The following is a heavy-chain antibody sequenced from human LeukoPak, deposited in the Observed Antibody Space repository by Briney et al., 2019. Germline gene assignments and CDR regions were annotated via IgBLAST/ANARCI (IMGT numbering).Heavy chain of an antibody. V-gene: IGHV4-4*07. CDR3: ARRYNSGNDDVFDI. J-gene: IGHJ3*02. CDR1: GGSISGNA. Sequence: KASETLSLTCTVSGGSISGNAWNWIRQPAGKGLEWLGRILPGGSTNCNPSLTSRVTMSVDTSKNQFALKLSSLTAADTAVYYCARRYNSGNDDVFDIWGQGTMVAVSS. D-gene: IGHD1-1*01. CDR2: ILPGGST.